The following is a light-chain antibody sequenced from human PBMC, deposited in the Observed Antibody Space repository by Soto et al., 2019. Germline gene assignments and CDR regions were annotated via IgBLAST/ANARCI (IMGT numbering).Light chain of an antibody. Sequence: DIQMTQSPSSLSASVGDRVTITCRASQSISSYLNWYQQKPGKAPKLLIYAASSLQSGVPSRFSGSGSGTDFTLTISSLQPEDFATYYCQQSYSTTLPCGGGTKVDIX. CDR3: QQSYSTTLP. CDR1: QSISSY. CDR2: AAS. J-gene: IGKJ4*01. V-gene: IGKV1-39*01.